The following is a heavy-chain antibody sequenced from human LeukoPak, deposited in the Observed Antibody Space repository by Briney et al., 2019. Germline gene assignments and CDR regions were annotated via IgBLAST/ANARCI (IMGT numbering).Heavy chain of an antibody. D-gene: IGHD1-26*01. CDR2: ISSSSSYI. V-gene: IGHV3-21*01. Sequence: PGGSLRLSCAASGFTFSSYSMNWVRQAPGKGLEWVSSISSSSSYIYYADSVKGRFTISRDNAKNSLYLQMNSLRAEDTAVYYCARGGMTWGAEDYWGQGTLVTVSS. CDR1: GFTFSSYS. J-gene: IGHJ4*02. CDR3: ARGGMTWGAEDY.